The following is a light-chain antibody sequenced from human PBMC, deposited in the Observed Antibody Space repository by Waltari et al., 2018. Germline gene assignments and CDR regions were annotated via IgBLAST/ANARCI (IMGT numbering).Light chain of an antibody. Sequence: IRITQSPSSLSASTGDRVTITCQASQDINNYLNWYQQKPGKAPKLLIYDASNLETGVPSRFSGSGSGRDFTFTISSLQPEDIATYYCQQYENLPYTFGQGTKLKIK. CDR2: DAS. J-gene: IGKJ2*01. V-gene: IGKV1-33*01. CDR1: QDINNY. CDR3: QQYENLPYT.